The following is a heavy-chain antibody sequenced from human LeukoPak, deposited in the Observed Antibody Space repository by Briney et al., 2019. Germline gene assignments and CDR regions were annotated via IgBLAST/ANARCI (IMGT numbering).Heavy chain of an antibody. CDR2: MSTYSILA. V-gene: IGHV1-18*01. CDR3: ARAYGWTYPEY. J-gene: IGHJ4*02. CDR1: GYTFTTYG. Sequence: ASVKDSCKASGYTFTTYGTNWGRQTPGQGLEWVGWMSTYSILANYAQEVQGSVTMSSETSTSTAYMCKWNPRSADTAVYYSARAYGWTYPEYGGQETLVTVSS. D-gene: IGHD3-10*01.